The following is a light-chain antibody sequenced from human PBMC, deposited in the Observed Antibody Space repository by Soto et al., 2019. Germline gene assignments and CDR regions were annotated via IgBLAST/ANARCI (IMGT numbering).Light chain of an antibody. Sequence: EIVLTQSPGTLSLSPGERATLSCRASQSVSSYLAWYQQKPGQAPRLLIYDASSRATGIPDRFSGSGSGTDFTLTISRLEPEDFAVYYCQQYGSSPQTFGQGTKVEIK. V-gene: IGKV3-20*01. CDR3: QQYGSSPQT. CDR1: QSVSSY. CDR2: DAS. J-gene: IGKJ1*01.